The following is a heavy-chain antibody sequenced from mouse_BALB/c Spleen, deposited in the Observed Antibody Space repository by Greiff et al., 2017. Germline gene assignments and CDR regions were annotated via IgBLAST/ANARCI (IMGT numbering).Heavy chain of an antibody. CDR3: ARDYGSSFYWYFDV. J-gene: IGHJ1*01. CDR2: ISSGSSTI. CDR1: GFTFSSFG. Sequence: EVKLMESGGGLVQPGGSRKLSCAASGFTFSSFGMHWVRQAPEKGLEWVAYISSGSSTIYYADTVKGRFTISRDNPKNTLFLQMTSLRSEDTAMYYCARDYGSSFYWYFDVWGAGTTVTVSS. V-gene: IGHV5-17*02. D-gene: IGHD1-1*01.